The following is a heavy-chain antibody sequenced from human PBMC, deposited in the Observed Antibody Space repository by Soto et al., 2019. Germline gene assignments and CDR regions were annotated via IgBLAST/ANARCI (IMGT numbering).Heavy chain of an antibody. V-gene: IGHV4-59*01. J-gene: IGHJ6*02. Sequence: SETLSLTCTVSGGSISSYYWSWIRQPPGKGLEWIGYIYYSGSTNYNPSLKSRVAISVDTSKNQFSLKLSSVTAADTAVYYCARVRGGSGYYYGMDVWGQGTTVTVSS. CDR2: IYYSGST. CDR1: GGSISSYY. CDR3: ARVRGGSGYYYGMDV. D-gene: IGHD3-3*01.